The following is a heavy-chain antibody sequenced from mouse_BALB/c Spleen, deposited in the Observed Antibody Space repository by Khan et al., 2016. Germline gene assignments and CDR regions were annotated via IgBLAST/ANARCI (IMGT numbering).Heavy chain of an antibody. CDR2: ILPGSGGT. CDR1: DYTFSSYW. Sequence: QMQLEESGAELMKPGASVKISCKATDYTFSSYWIDWVKQRPGHGLEWIGEILPGSGGTNYNEKFKGKATFTADTSSNTAYMQLSSLTSEDSAVYYCARRQDYGGLRFDYLGQGTSLTVSS. D-gene: IGHD2-4*01. V-gene: IGHV1-9*01. J-gene: IGHJ2*02. CDR3: ARRQDYGGLRFDY.